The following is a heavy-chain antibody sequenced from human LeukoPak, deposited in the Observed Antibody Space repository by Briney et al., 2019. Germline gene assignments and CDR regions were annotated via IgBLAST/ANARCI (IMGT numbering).Heavy chain of an antibody. V-gene: IGHV3-53*05. J-gene: IGHJ4*02. CDR2: TYTGGNS. Sequence: GGSLRLSCAASGFTVGSIHMVWVRQAPGKGLEWVSVTYTGGNSYYADSVKGRFTISRDNSKNTLYLQMNNLRDDDTAVFYCATDRGWYFDYWGQGTLVTVSS. CDR1: GFTVGSIH. CDR3: ATDRGWYFDY. D-gene: IGHD6-19*01.